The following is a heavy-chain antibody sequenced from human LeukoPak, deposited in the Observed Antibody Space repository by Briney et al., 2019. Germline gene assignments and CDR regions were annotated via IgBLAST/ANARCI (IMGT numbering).Heavy chain of an antibody. CDR2: IYYSGST. D-gene: IGHD2-8*01. CDR1: GDSISSGGYY. Sequence: SETLSLTCTVSGDSISSGGYYWSWIRQRPGKGLEWIGYIYYSGSTYYNPSLKSRVTISVDKSKNQFSLKLSSVTAADTAVYYCAAPYCTNGVCYGWFDPWGQGTLVTVSS. CDR3: AAPYCTNGVCYGWFDP. V-gene: IGHV4-31*09. J-gene: IGHJ5*02.